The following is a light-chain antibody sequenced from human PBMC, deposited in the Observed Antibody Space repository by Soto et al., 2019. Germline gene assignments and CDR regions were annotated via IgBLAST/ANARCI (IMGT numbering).Light chain of an antibody. J-gene: IGKJ1*01. CDR2: DAS. CDR1: QEISNY. CDR3: QQYDHLPRT. V-gene: IGKV1-33*01. Sequence: DIQMIQSPSSLSASVGDRVTITCQASQEISNYLNWYQQKPGKAPKLLIYDASNLERGVPSRFSERGSGTDFTFTISSLQPEDFATYYCQQYDHLPRTCGRGTKVEIK.